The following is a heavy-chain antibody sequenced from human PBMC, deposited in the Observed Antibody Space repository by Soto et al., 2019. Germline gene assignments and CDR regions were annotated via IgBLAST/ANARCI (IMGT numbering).Heavy chain of an antibody. CDR2: IYHSGST. Sequence: SETLSLTCAVSGGSISSSNWWSWVRQPPGKGLEWIGEIYHSGSTNYNPSLKSRVTISVDKSKNQFSLKLSSVTAAETAVYYCARVSGSYYYGMDVWGQGTTVTVSS. D-gene: IGHD1-26*01. V-gene: IGHV4-4*02. J-gene: IGHJ6*02. CDR1: GGSISSSNW. CDR3: ARVSGSYYYGMDV.